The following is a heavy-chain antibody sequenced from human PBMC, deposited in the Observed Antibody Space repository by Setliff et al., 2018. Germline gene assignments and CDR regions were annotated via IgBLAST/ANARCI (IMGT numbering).Heavy chain of an antibody. D-gene: IGHD3-3*01. CDR1: GGSISSGSYY. Sequence: PSETLSLTCTVSGGSISSGSYYWSWIRQPAGKGLEWIGHIYTSGSTNYNPSLKSRVTISVDTSKNQFSLKLSSVTAADTAVYYCARGITHYDFWSGYYLDYYYYMDVWGKGTTVTVSS. J-gene: IGHJ6*03. CDR3: ARGITHYDFWSGYYLDYYYYMDV. CDR2: IYTSGST. V-gene: IGHV4-61*09.